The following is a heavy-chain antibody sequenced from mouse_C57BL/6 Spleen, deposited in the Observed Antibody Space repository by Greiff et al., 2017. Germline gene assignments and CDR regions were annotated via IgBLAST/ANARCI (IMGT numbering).Heavy chain of an antibody. Sequence: EVKLVESGEGLVKPGGSLKLSCAASGFTFSSYAMSWVRQTPEKRLEWVAYISSGGDYIYYADTVKGRFTISRDNARNTLYLQMSSLKSEDTAMYYCTREEYDYDAYYAMDYWGQGTSVTVSS. CDR1: GFTFSSYA. CDR3: TREEYDYDAYYAMDY. V-gene: IGHV5-9-1*02. CDR2: ISSGGDYI. D-gene: IGHD2-4*01. J-gene: IGHJ4*01.